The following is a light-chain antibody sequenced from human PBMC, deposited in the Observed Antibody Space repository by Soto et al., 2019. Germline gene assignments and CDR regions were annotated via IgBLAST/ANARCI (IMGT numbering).Light chain of an antibody. V-gene: IGLV2-8*01. Sequence: QSVLTQPTSASGSPGQSVTISCTGTSSDVGGYNYVSWYQQHPGKAPKLMIYEVSKRPSGVPDRFSGSKSGNTASLTVSGLQAEDEADYYCSSYAGSNNLNVFGTGTKLTVL. CDR2: EVS. CDR1: SSDVGGYNY. CDR3: SSYAGSNNLNV. J-gene: IGLJ1*01.